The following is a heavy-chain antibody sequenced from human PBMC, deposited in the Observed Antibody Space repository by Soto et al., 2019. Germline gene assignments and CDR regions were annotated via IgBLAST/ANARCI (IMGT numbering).Heavy chain of an antibody. CDR1: GFNFSNFA. CDR2: LSYDGNSK. V-gene: IGHV3-30-3*01. J-gene: IGHJ4*02. D-gene: IGHD3-9*01. CDR3: ARVGSGYSFLDH. Sequence: GGSLRLSCEASGFNFSNFAMHWVRQTPGEGLEWLAVLSYDGNSKYYADSVKGRFSISRDNSKNTLYLQTISPRPEDTAIYYCARVGSGYSFLDHWGQGVPVTVSS.